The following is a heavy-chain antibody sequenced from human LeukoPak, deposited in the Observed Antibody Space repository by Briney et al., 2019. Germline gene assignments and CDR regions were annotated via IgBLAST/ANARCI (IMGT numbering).Heavy chain of an antibody. CDR1: GFTFSTYG. Sequence: GRSLRLSCAASGFTFSTYGMHWVRQAPGKGLEWVAVISYDGSNKYYGDSVKGRFTISRDNSKNTLYLQMNSLRAEDTAVYYCARTGLGGYSSSPSRNWGQGTLVTVSS. CDR3: ARTGLGGYSSSPSRN. D-gene: IGHD6-13*01. CDR2: ISYDGSNK. V-gene: IGHV3-30*03. J-gene: IGHJ4*02.